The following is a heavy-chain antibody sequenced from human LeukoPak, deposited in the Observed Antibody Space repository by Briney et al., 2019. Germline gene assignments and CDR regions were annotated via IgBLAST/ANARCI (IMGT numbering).Heavy chain of an antibody. CDR3: SRGGKVFYYDNSGYPDY. V-gene: IGHV3-49*04. J-gene: IGHJ4*02. Sequence: PGGSLRLSCTASGFTFGDYAMSWVRQAPGKGLEWVGFIRSKAYGGTTEYAASVKGRFTISRDDSKSIAYLQINSLKTDDTAVFYCSRGGKVFYYDNSGYPDYWGQGTLVTVSS. D-gene: IGHD3-22*01. CDR2: IRSKAYGGTT. CDR1: GFTFGDYA.